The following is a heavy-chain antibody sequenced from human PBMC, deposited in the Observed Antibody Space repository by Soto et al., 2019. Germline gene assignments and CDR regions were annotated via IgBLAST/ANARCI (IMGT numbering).Heavy chain of an antibody. V-gene: IGHV4-34*01. CDR2: INHSGNT. Sequence: SETLSLTCAVYGGSFSGYYWSWIRQPPGKGLEWIGEINHSGNTNYNPSLKTRVTISLGKSKSQFSLKLMSLSAADTAVYYCGRLEGLATISYYFDYWGQGALVTVSS. CDR1: GGSFSGYY. CDR3: GRLEGLATISYYFDY. D-gene: IGHD3-9*01. J-gene: IGHJ4*02.